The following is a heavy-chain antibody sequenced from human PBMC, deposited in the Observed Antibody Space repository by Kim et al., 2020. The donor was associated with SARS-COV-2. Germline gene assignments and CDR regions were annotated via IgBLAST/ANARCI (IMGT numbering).Heavy chain of an antibody. Sequence: YYNPSLKSRVTIAVDTSKNQFSLKLSSVTAADTAVYYCASDRIAVAGTNYWGQGTLVTVSS. CDR3: ASDRIAVAGTNY. D-gene: IGHD6-19*01. V-gene: IGHV4-39*01. J-gene: IGHJ4*02.